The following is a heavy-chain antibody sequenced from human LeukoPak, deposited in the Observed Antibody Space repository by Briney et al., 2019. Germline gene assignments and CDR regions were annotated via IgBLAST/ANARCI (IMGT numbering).Heavy chain of an antibody. J-gene: IGHJ4*02. CDR3: ARDRGYSSFDY. D-gene: IGHD4-23*01. Sequence: GGSLRLSCEASAFTFSSYWMSWVRQAPGKGLEWVANIKEDGSEINYVDSVKGRFTISRDNAKNSLFLQMNSLRVEDTAVYYCARDRGYSSFDYWGQRTLHTVSS. V-gene: IGHV3-7*01. CDR2: IKEDGSEI. CDR1: AFTFSSYW.